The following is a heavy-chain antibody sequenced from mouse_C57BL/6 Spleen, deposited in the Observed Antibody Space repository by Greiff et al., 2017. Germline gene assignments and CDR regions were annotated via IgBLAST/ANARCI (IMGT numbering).Heavy chain of an antibody. CDR1: GYTFNSYW. D-gene: IGHD1-1*01. Sequence: QVQLQQPGAELVKPGASVKVSCKASGYTFNSYWMNWVKQRPGQGLEWIGRIHPSDSDTNYNQKFKGKATLTVDKSSSTAYMQLSSLTSEDSAVYYCAIYITTVVATDYWGQGTTLTVSS. J-gene: IGHJ2*01. V-gene: IGHV1-74*01. CDR2: IHPSDSDT. CDR3: AIYITTVVATDY.